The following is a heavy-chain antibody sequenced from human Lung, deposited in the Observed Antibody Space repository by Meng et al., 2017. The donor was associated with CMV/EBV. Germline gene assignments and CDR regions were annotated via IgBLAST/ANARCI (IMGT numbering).Heavy chain of an antibody. CDR1: GGSISSYY. V-gene: IGHV4-59*01. J-gene: IGHJ6*02. CDR3: ARLYSSSWFLPSGMDV. Sequence: SETLSLTCTVPGGSISSYYWSWIRQPPGKGLEWIGYIYYSGSTNYNPSLKSRVTISVDTYKNQFSLKLSSVTAADTAVYYCARLYSSSWFLPSGMDVWGQGXTVTVSS. CDR2: IYYSGST. D-gene: IGHD6-13*01.